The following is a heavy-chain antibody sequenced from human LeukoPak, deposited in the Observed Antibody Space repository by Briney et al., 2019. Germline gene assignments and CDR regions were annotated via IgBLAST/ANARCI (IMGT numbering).Heavy chain of an antibody. Sequence: GGSLGLSCAASGFTFSSYSMNWVRQAPGKGLEWVSSITNSSTYIYYADSVKGRFTISRDNAKNSLYLQMNSLRAEDTAVYYCARDGTCSGVASLDYWGLGALVTVSS. CDR2: ITNSSTYI. D-gene: IGHD3-3*01. CDR3: ARDGTCSGVASLDY. CDR1: GFTFSSYS. J-gene: IGHJ4*02. V-gene: IGHV3-21*01.